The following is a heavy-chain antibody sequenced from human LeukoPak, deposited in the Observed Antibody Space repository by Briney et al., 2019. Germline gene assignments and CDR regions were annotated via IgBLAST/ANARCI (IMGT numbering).Heavy chain of an antibody. V-gene: IGHV3-48*04. CDR3: AREPRSITMVRGGLFDY. Sequence: PGGTLRLSCAASGFTFSSYGMSWVRQAPGKGLEWVSAISGSGSTIYYADSVKGRFTISRDNAKNSLYLQMNSLRAEDTAVYYCAREPRSITMVRGGLFDYWGQGTLVTVSS. D-gene: IGHD3-10*01. CDR2: ISGSGSTI. J-gene: IGHJ4*02. CDR1: GFTFSSYG.